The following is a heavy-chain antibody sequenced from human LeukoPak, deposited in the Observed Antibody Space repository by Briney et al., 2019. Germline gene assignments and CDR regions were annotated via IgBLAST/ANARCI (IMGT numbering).Heavy chain of an antibody. CDR3: AKEDYDILTGYED. Sequence: GGSLRLSCAASGFTFSSYAMSWVRQAPGKGLEWVSAISGSCGSPYYADSVQGPCPISRDNSKNTLYLQMNSLRAEDTAVYYCAKEDYDILTGYEDWGQGTLVTVSS. D-gene: IGHD3-9*01. V-gene: IGHV3-23*01. CDR2: ISGSCGSP. J-gene: IGHJ4*02. CDR1: GFTFSSYA.